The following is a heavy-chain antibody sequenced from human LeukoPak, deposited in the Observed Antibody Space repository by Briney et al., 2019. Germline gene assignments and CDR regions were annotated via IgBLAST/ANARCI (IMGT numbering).Heavy chain of an antibody. D-gene: IGHD7-27*01. CDR2: IKKDGSEE. CDR1: GFTFSYYW. J-gene: IGHJ6*02. V-gene: IGHV3-7*01. Sequence: GGSLRLTCAASGFTFSYYWMTWVRQAPGKGPEGVDNIKKDGSEEHYVDSVKGRFTVSRDNAQNSLFLQMNSLRVEDTAVYYCAAYKNWVAGDVWGQGTTVSVSS. CDR3: AAYKNWVAGDV.